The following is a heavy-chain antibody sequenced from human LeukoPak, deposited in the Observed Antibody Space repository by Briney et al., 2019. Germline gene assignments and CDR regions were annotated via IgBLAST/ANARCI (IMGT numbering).Heavy chain of an antibody. CDR2: INPNSGGT. D-gene: IGHD2-15*01. V-gene: IGHV1-2*02. CDR3: ATPRGPNCSGGSCYGGGLDY. J-gene: IGHJ4*02. Sequence: ASVKVSCKASGYTFTGYYMHWVRQAPGQGLEWMGWINPNSGGTNYAQKFQGRVTMTRDTSISTAYMELSRLRSDDTAVYYCATPRGPNCSGGSCYGGGLDYWGQGTLVTVSS. CDR1: GYTFTGYY.